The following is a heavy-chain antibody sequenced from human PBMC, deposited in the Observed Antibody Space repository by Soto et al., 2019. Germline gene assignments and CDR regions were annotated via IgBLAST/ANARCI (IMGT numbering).Heavy chain of an antibody. CDR2: IKQDGGEK. CDR3: ARAGGWFSFDY. D-gene: IGHD6-19*01. CDR1: GFSFGNYW. V-gene: IGHV3-7*04. J-gene: IGHJ4*02. Sequence: EVQLVESGGGLVQPGGSLRLSCTASGFSFGNYWMIWVRQAPGKGLGWVANIKQDGGEKDYVDSVKGRFTVSRDNYKKSLYLQMNSLRAEDTAVYYCARAGGWFSFDYWGQGTLVTVSS.